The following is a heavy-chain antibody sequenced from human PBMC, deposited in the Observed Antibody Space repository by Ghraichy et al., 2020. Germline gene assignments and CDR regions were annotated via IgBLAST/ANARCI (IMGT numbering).Heavy chain of an antibody. Sequence: ESLNISCSASGFTFSNYGMHWVRQAPGKGLEYVSAITSNGGSTYYADSVKGRFTISRDNSKNTLYLQMSSLRTDDTAVYYCVRGDSGTYYYWGQGTLVTVSS. V-gene: IGHV3-64D*06. CDR3: VRGDSGTYYY. D-gene: IGHD1-26*01. J-gene: IGHJ4*02. CDR2: ITSNGGST. CDR1: GFTFSNYG.